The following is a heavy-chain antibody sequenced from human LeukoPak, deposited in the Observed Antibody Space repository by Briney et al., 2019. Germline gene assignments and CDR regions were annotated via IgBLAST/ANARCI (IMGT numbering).Heavy chain of an antibody. CDR2: IDPSDSYT. D-gene: IGHD2-21*01. CDR3: ARHTYGGYFDY. V-gene: IGHV5-10-1*01. Sequence: PGESLKISFQGSGYRFTSYWISWVRQMPGKGLEWMGRIDPSDSYTNYSPSFQGHVTISADKSISTADLQWSSLKASDTAMYYCARHTYGGYFDYWGQGTLVTVSS. J-gene: IGHJ4*02. CDR1: GYRFTSYW.